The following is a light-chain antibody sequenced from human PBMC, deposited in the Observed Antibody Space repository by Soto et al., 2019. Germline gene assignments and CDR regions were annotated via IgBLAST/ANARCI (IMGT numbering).Light chain of an antibody. J-gene: IGKJ2*01. CDR1: QSVLYSSNNKNY. CDR2: WAS. V-gene: IGKV4-1*01. Sequence: DIVMTQSPDSLAVSLGDRATINCKSSQSVLYSSNNKNYLAWYQQRQGHPPKLLIYWASTRESGLPDRFSGSGSGTDFALTITSLQAEDVAVYYCQQYESTPPTFGQGTKLEIK. CDR3: QQYESTPPT.